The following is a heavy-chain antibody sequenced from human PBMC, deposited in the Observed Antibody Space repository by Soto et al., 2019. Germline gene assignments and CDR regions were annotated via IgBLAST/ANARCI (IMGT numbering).Heavy chain of an antibody. CDR1: GFTFSSYA. Sequence: PRLSCAASGFTFSSYAMHWVRQAPGKGLEWVAVISYDGSNKYYADSVKGRFTISRDNSKNTLYLQMNSLRAEDTAVYYCARQTGDWNYYDSSGYSDYFDYWGQGTLVTVSS. CDR3: ARQTGDWNYYDSSGYSDYFDY. J-gene: IGHJ4*02. CDR2: ISYDGSNK. V-gene: IGHV3-30-3*01. D-gene: IGHD3-22*01.